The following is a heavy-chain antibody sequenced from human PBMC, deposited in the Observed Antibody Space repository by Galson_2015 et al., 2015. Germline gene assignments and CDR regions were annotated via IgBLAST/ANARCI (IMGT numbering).Heavy chain of an antibody. CDR3: ARDSRMRTIFGGDYYYYMDV. CDR1: GYTFTSYY. V-gene: IGHV1-46*01. J-gene: IGHJ6*03. Sequence: SVKVSCKASGYTFTSYYMHWVRQAPGQGLEWMGIINPSGGSTSYAQKFQGRVTMTRDTSTSTVYMELSSLRSEDTAVYYCARDSRMRTIFGGDYYYYMDVWGKGTTVTVSS. CDR2: INPSGGST. D-gene: IGHD3-3*01.